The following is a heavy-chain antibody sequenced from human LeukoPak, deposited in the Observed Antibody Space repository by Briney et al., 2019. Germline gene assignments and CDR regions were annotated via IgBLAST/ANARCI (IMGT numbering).Heavy chain of an antibody. CDR3: AREGSIVARTDY. D-gene: IGHD2-15*01. CDR2: ISYDGNRE. J-gene: IGHJ4*02. Sequence: GRSLRLSREASGFTFDNYAMHWVRQAPGKRLEWVAVISYDGNREYYSDSVKGRFTISRDNSKNTLYLQMNGLKTEDTAVDYCAREGSIVARTDYWGQGALVIVSS. V-gene: IGHV3-30-3*01. CDR1: GFTFDNYA.